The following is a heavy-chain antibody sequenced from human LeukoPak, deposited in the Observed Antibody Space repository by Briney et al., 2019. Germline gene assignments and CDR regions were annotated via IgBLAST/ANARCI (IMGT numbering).Heavy chain of an antibody. V-gene: IGHV3-48*03. Sequence: PGGSLRLSCAASGFTFSSYEMNWVRQAPGKGLEWVSAISGSGGSTYYADSVKGRFTISRDNAKNSLYLQMNSLRAEDTAVYYCARNWDYGSGSSYYYYYYMDVWGKGTTVTISS. CDR3: ARNWDYGSGSSYYYYYYMDV. CDR1: GFTFSSYE. CDR2: ISGSGGST. D-gene: IGHD3-10*01. J-gene: IGHJ6*03.